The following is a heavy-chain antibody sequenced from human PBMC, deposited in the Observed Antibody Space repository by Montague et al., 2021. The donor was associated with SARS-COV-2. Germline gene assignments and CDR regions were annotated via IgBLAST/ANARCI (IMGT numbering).Heavy chain of an antibody. CDR1: GDSISDYY. J-gene: IGHJ6*02. CDR3: ARTSRGSRYFYGVDV. V-gene: IGHV4-59*01. CDR2: IFRSGAT. Sequence: SETLSLTCTVSGDSISDYYWGWIRQPPGMGLEWIGYIFRSGATSYNPPLKSRVIISLDTSKSQFSLRLSSVTAADTAIYYCARTSRGSRYFYGVDVWGQGTAVTVSS. D-gene: IGHD3-10*01.